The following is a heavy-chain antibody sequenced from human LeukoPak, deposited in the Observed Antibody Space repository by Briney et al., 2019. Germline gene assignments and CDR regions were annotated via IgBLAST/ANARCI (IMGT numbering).Heavy chain of an antibody. CDR3: VRESGYSFDY. CDR1: GFTFDDYA. D-gene: IGHD3-3*01. Sequence: GRSPRLSCAASGFTFDDYAMHWVRQAPGKGLEWVSGISWNSGSIGYADSVKGRFTISRDNAKNSLYLQMNSLRAEDTAVYYCVRESGYSFDYWGQGSLVTVSS. CDR2: ISWNSGSI. V-gene: IGHV3-9*01. J-gene: IGHJ4*02.